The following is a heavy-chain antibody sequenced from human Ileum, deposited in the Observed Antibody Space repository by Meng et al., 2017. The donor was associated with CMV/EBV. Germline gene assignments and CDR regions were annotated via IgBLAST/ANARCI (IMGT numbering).Heavy chain of an antibody. Sequence: SVTVSCKGSGGTFSSYAISWVRQAPGQGLEWMGGFIPIFGTANYAQKFQGRVTINTNESTSTAYMELSSLRSEDTAVYYCAREARYCSSTSRYFRDDYYYYGMDVWGQGTTVTVSS. CDR2: FIPIFGTA. D-gene: IGHD2-2*01. CDR3: AREARYCSSTSRYFRDDYYYYGMDV. J-gene: IGHJ6*02. CDR1: GGTFSSYA. V-gene: IGHV1-69*05.